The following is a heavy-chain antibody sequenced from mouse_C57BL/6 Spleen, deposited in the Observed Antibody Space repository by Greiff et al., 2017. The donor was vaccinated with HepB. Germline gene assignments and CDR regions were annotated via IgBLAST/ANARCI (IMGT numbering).Heavy chain of an antibody. CDR2: ISSGGDYI. CDR1: GFTFSSYA. Sequence: EVKLMESGEGLVKPGGSLKLSCAASGFTFSSYAMSWVSQTPEKRLEWVAYISSGGDYIDYADTVQGRFTISRDNARNTLYLQMSSLKSEDTAMYYCTRCLTTGEAWFAYWGQGTLVTVSA. D-gene: IGHD1-1*01. V-gene: IGHV5-9-1*02. CDR3: TRCLTTGEAWFAY. J-gene: IGHJ3*01.